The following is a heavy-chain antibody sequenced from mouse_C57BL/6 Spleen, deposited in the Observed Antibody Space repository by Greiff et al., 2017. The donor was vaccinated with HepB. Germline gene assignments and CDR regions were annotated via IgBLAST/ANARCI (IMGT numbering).Heavy chain of an antibody. CDR2: INPNNGGT. V-gene: IGHV1-26*01. CDR3: ARSRLRQAGPAMDY. Sequence: VQLQQSGPELVKPGASVKISCKASGYTFTDYYMNWVKQSHGKSLEWIGDINPNNGGTSYNQKFKGKATLTVDKSSSTAYMGLRSLTSEDSAVYYCARSRLRQAGPAMDYWGQGTSVTVSS. D-gene: IGHD2-4*01. J-gene: IGHJ4*01. CDR1: GYTFTDYY.